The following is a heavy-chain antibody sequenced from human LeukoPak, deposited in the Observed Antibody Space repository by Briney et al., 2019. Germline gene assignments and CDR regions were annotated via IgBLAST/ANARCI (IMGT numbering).Heavy chain of an antibody. CDR1: GFTFNNYS. CDR3: ARDSGIYRTIGY. Sequence: PGVSLRLSCVASGFTFNNYSMNGVPQAPGKGREGVSSISSSSTYIYHADSVKGRFTISRDNAKNSLYLQMNSLRATDTAVYYCARDSGIYRTIGYWGQGTLVTVSS. D-gene: IGHD1-26*01. J-gene: IGHJ4*02. CDR2: ISSSSTYI. V-gene: IGHV3-21*01.